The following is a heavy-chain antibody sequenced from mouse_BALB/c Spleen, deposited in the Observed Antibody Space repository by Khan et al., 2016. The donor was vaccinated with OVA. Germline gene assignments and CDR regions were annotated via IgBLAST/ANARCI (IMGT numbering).Heavy chain of an antibody. CDR2: IYPGDGST. D-gene: IGHD1-1*01. CDR1: GYTFTAYD. CDR3: AREGVRGVAMDY. J-gene: IGHJ4*01. Sequence: QVQLQQSGPELVKPGASVKISCKASGYTFTAYDINWVKQRPGQGLEWIGWIYPGDGSTQYNEDFKGKATLPADRSSNTAYMQHSTLPSENSAVYFCAREGVRGVAMDYWGQGTSVSVSS. V-gene: IGHV1S56*01.